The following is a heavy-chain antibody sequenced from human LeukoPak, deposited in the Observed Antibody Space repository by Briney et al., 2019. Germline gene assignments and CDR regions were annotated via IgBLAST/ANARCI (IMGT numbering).Heavy chain of an antibody. CDR1: GFTFSDYS. Sequence: GGSLRLSCAASGFTFSDYSMNWVRQAPGKGLEWVSYISFSVNTKYYGDSVKGRFTISRDNAKNSLYLHMDSPRAEDTAVYYCARGAYSSGWAYFDHWGQGTLVTVSS. V-gene: IGHV3-48*04. J-gene: IGHJ4*02. CDR3: ARGAYSSGWAYFDH. D-gene: IGHD6-19*01. CDR2: ISFSVNTK.